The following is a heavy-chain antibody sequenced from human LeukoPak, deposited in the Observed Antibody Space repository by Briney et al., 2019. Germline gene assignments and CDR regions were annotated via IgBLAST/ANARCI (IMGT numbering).Heavy chain of an antibody. Sequence: SETLSLPCTVSGGSISSYYWSWIRQPAGKGLEWIGRIYASGTTNYNPSLKSRVTMSVDTSKNQFSLKLSSVTAADTAVYYCAREVWNDVYYYYCYRDVWGRGTTVTISS. CDR2: IYASGTT. D-gene: IGHD1-1*01. CDR1: GGSISSYY. J-gene: IGHJ6*03. CDR3: AREVWNDVYYYYCYRDV. V-gene: IGHV4-4*07.